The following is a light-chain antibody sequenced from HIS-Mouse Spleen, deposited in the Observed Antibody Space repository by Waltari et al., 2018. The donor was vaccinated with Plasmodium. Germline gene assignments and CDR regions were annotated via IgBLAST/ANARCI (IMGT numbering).Light chain of an antibody. J-gene: IGKJ1*01. V-gene: IGKV1D-8*02. CDR2: AAS. CDR1: QGIISY. CDR3: QQYYSFPQT. Sequence: AIWMTQSPSLLSASTGDRVTISCRMSQGIISYLACYQQKPGKAPELLFYAASTLQSGVPSRFRGSGSGTDFTLTIRCLQSEDFATYYCQQYYSFPQTFGQGTKVEIK.